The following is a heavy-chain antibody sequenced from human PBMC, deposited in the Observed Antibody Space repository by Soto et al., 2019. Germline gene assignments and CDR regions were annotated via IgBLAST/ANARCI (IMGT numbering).Heavy chain of an antibody. CDR3: ARVPLPIQLWRRYYFDY. J-gene: IGHJ4*02. CDR1: GGSFSGYY. Sequence: QVQLRQWGAGLLKPSETLSLTCAVYGGSFSGYYWSWIRQPPGKGLEWIGEINHSGSTNYNPSLKSRVTISVDTSKNQFSLKLSSVTAADTAVYYCARVPLPIQLWRRYYFDYWGQGTLVTVSS. V-gene: IGHV4-34*01. D-gene: IGHD5-18*01. CDR2: INHSGST.